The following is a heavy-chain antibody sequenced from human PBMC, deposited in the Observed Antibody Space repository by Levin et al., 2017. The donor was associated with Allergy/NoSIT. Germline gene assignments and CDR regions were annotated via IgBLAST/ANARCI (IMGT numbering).Heavy chain of an antibody. CDR3: AKALHDYGDYGSPPDGMDV. Sequence: GGSLRLSCVASGFTFSTYPMTWVRQAPGKGLEWVSTISGSGGSTYYADSVKGRFTISRDNSKNTLYLQMNSLRAEDTAVYYCAKALHDYGDYGSPPDGMDVWGQGTTVTVSS. V-gene: IGHV3-23*01. CDR1: GFTFSTYP. CDR2: ISGSGGST. J-gene: IGHJ6*02. D-gene: IGHD4-17*01.